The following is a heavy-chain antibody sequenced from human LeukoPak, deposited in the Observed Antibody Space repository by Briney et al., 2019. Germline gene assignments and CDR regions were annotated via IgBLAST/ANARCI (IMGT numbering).Heavy chain of an antibody. CDR2: IYTTGKT. J-gene: IGHJ4*02. D-gene: IGHD3-16*01. CDR3: ARHGYTASHYFLDF. CDR1: SGSINSYY. V-gene: IGHV4-4*07. Sequence: SETLSLTCTVSSGSINSYYWGWVRQPAGRGLEWIGRIYTTGKTDYNPSLKSRLTMSVDTSKRQFSLNLTSVTASDTAIYFCARHGYTASHYFLDFWSQGTLVTVSS.